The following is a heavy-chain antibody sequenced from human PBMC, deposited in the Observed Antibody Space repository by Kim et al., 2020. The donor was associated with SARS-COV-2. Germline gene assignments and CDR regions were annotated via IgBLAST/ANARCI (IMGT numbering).Heavy chain of an antibody. J-gene: IGHJ4*02. D-gene: IGHD6-13*01. Sequence: SETLSLTCAVYGGSFSGYYWSWIRQPPGKGLEWIGEINHSGSTNYNPSLKSRVTISVDTSKNQFSLKLSSVTAADTAVYYCARGDIAAAGKGLDYWGQGTLVTVSS. CDR2: INHSGST. CDR1: GGSFSGYY. V-gene: IGHV4-34*01. CDR3: ARGDIAAAGKGLDY.